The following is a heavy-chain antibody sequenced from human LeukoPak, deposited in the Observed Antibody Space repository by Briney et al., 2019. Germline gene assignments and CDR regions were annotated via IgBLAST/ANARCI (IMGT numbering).Heavy chain of an antibody. CDR1: GGSFSGYY. V-gene: IGHV4-34*01. J-gene: IGHJ4*02. D-gene: IGHD2-15*01. CDR2: INHSGST. CDR3: ARGRVVVVAATGSYFDY. Sequence: PSETLSLTCPVYGGSFSGYYWSWIRQPPGKGLEWIREINHSGSTNYNPSLKSRVTISVDTSKNQFSLKLSSVTAADTAVYYCARGRVVVVAATGSYFDYWGQGTLVTVSS.